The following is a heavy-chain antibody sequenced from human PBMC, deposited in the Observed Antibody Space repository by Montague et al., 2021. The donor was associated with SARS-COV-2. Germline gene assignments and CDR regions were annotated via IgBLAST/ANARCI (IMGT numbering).Heavy chain of an antibody. V-gene: IGHV2-70*20. CDR3: AHRREDATLITEWFDP. CDR2: IDRDDE. Sequence: PALVKPTQTLTLTCTFSEFSLSTSGMCVSWVRQPPGKALEWLALIDRDDEYYNTSLKTRLTISKDTSKNQVVLTLTNMDPVDTATYFCAHRREDATLITEWFDPWGQGTMVTVSS. J-gene: IGHJ5*02. CDR1: EFSLSTSGMC. D-gene: IGHD3-16*01.